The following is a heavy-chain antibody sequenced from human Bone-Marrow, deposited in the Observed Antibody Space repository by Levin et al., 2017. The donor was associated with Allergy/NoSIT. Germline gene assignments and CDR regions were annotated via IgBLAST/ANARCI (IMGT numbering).Heavy chain of an antibody. CDR1: AFKVSSYW. V-gene: IGHV3-7*01. CDR3: ATTCRSSSCFSLLFHH. D-gene: IGHD2-2*01. J-gene: IGHJ1*01. CDR2: INQDGSEK. Sequence: HAGGSLRLSCADSAFKVSSYWMNWVRQAPGKEPEWVASINQDGSEKKYLDSVKGRFTISRDNAANSLFLQMNSLRVEDTAVYFCATTCRSSSCFSLLFHHWGQGALVTVSS.